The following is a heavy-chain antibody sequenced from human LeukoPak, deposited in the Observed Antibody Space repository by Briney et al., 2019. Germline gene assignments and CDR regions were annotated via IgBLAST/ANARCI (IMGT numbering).Heavy chain of an antibody. Sequence: ASVKVSCKASGYTFTSYAMNWVRQAPGQGLEWMGWISAYNGNTNYAQKVRGRVTMTTDTSTRTAYMELRSLRSDDTAVYYCARGLQENLAWLTAFSAFDIWGQGTMVTVSS. CDR2: ISAYNGNT. CDR1: GYTFTSYA. J-gene: IGHJ3*02. V-gene: IGHV1-18*01. D-gene: IGHD6-19*01. CDR3: ARGLQENLAWLTAFSAFDI.